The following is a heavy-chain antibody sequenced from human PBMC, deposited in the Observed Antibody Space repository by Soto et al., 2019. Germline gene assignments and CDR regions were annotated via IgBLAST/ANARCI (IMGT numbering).Heavy chain of an antibody. CDR3: SIAVNYYGWESYYDDF. D-gene: IGHD3-10*01. CDR2: SSRKENDGTT. J-gene: IGHJ4*02. V-gene: IGHV3-49*03. CDR1: GLIFRDYA. Sequence: GGSLRLSCEGSGLIFRDYALSWFRQAPGKGLGWVGLSSRKENDGTTEYAASVQDRLSISRDDWTTQAYLQLNSLKIEDTAVYYCSIAVNYYGWESYYDDFWGQGTLVTVSS.